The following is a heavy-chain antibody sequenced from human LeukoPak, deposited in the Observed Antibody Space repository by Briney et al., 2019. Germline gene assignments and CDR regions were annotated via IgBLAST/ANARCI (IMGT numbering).Heavy chain of an antibody. CDR1: GYLFTNYW. V-gene: IGHV5-51*01. J-gene: IGHJ4*02. Sequence: GEALKISCKGSGYLFTNYWIGWVRQVPGKGLEWMGTIYPGDSDTKYSPSFQGQVTISADKSISTAYLQWSSLKASDTAMYYCARRIAAAGSIGTRYFDYWGQGTLVTVSS. CDR3: ARRIAAAGSIGTRYFDY. D-gene: IGHD6-13*01. CDR2: IYPGDSDT.